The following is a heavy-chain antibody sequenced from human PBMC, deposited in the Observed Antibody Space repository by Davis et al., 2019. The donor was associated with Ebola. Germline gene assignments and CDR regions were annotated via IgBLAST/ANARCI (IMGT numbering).Heavy chain of an antibody. Sequence: AASVKVSCKATGYTFSSYGISWVRQAPGQGLEWLGWINSYNGNTNFLQSVQGRLTMTTDTSTGTAYMELRSLRSDDTAVYFCARTSIVGTTTTASDIWGQGTMVTVSS. D-gene: IGHD1-26*01. J-gene: IGHJ3*02. CDR3: ARTSIVGTTTTASDI. CDR1: GYTFSSYG. V-gene: IGHV1-18*01. CDR2: INSYNGNT.